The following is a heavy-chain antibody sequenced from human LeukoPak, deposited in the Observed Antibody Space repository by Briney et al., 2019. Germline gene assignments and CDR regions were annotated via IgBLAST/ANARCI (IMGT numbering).Heavy chain of an antibody. CDR2: IYYSGST. Sequence: SETLSLTCTVSGGSISSYYWSWIRQPPGKGLEWIGYIYYSGSTNYNPSLKSRVTISVDTSKNQFSLNLSSVTAADTAVYYCARHEGYSSSWYYFDYCGQGTLVTVSS. CDR3: ARHEGYSSSWYYFDY. CDR1: GGSISSYY. D-gene: IGHD6-13*01. V-gene: IGHV4-59*08. J-gene: IGHJ4*02.